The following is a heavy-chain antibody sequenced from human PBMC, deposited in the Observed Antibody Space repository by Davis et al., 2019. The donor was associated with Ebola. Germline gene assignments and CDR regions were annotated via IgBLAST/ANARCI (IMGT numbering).Heavy chain of an antibody. CDR1: GGSISSGGYS. D-gene: IGHD3-22*01. V-gene: IGHV4-30-2*01. CDR3: ARATDYYDSSGYYFQH. Sequence: PSETLSLTCAVSGGSISSGGYSWSWLRQPPGKGLEWIGYIYHSGSTYYNPSLKSRVTISVDRSKNQFSLKLSSVTAADTAVYYCARATDYYDSSGYYFQHWGQGTLVTVSS. CDR2: IYHSGST. J-gene: IGHJ1*01.